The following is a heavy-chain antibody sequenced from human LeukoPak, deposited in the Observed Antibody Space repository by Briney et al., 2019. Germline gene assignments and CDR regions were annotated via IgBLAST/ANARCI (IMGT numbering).Heavy chain of an antibody. CDR1: GGSFSGYY. V-gene: IGHV4-34*01. CDR2: INHSGST. CDR3: ARGGGRHVEY. D-gene: IGHD2/OR15-2a*01. J-gene: IGHJ4*02. Sequence: SETLSLTCAVYGGSFSGYYWSWIRQPPGKGLEWIGEINHSGSTNYNPSLKSRVTISVDTSKNQFSLKLSSVTVADTAVYYCARGGGRHVEYWGQGNLVTVSS.